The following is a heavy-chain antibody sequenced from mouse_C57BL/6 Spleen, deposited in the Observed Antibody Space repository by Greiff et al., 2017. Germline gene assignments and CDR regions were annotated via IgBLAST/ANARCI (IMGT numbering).Heavy chain of an antibody. Sequence: VQLQQSGAELVRPGASVTLSCKASGYTFTDYEMHWVKQTPVPGLEWIGAIDPETGGTAYNQKFKGKAILTADKSSSTAYMELRSLTSEDSAVYYCTRYALYAMDYWGQGTSVTVSS. CDR3: TRYALYAMDY. CDR1: GYTFTDYE. J-gene: IGHJ4*01. D-gene: IGHD6-5*01. CDR2: IDPETGGT. V-gene: IGHV1-15*01.